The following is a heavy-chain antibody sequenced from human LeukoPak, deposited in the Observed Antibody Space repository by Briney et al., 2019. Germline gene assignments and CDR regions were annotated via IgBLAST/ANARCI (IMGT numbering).Heavy chain of an antibody. CDR3: ARDKLGWGIAAGRGAFDI. V-gene: IGHV3-72*01. Sequence: GGSLRLSCAASGFTFSDHYMDWVRQAPGKGLEWVGRTRNKANSYTTEYAASVKGRFTISRDDSKNSLYLQMNSLRAEDTAVYYCARDKLGWGIAAGRGAFDIWGQGTMVTVSS. J-gene: IGHJ3*02. D-gene: IGHD6-25*01. CDR1: GFTFSDHY. CDR2: TRNKANSYTT.